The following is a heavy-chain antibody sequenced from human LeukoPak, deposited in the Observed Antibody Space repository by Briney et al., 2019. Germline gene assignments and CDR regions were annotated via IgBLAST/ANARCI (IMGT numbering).Heavy chain of an antibody. V-gene: IGHV3-74*01. D-gene: IGHD2-21*02. CDR2: INGDGSSI. CDR3: ASTKCGGDCPDAFDI. Sequence: GGSLRLSCAASGFSSNSYWMHWARQAPGKGLVWVARINGDGSSINYADSVKGRFTISRDNSKNTLYLQMNSLRAEDTAVYYCASTKCGGDCPDAFDIWGQGTMVTVSS. J-gene: IGHJ3*02. CDR1: GFSSNSYW.